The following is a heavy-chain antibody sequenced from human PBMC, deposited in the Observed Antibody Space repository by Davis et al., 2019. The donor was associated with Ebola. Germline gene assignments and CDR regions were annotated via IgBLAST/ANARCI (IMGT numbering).Heavy chain of an antibody. CDR2: IYYSGST. V-gene: IGHV4-59*12. CDR3: ARTHGSEFDY. CDR1: GGSISSYY. J-gene: IGHJ4*02. Sequence: SETLSLTCTVSGGSISSYYWSWIRQLPGKGLEWIGYIYYSGSTNYNPSLKSRVTISVDTSKNQFSLKLSSVTAADTAVYYCARTHGSEFDYWGQGTLVTVSS. D-gene: IGHD6-25*01.